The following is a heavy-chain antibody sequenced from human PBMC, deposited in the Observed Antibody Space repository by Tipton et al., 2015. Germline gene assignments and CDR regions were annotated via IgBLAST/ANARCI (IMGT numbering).Heavy chain of an antibody. CDR1: GDSISSSNW. CDR2: IHHGGST. D-gene: IGHD4-11*01. V-gene: IGHV4-4*01. J-gene: IGHJ4*01. CDR3: ARVSEAYSNPRFDY. Sequence: TLSLTCSVSGDSISSSNWWSWVRQPPGKGLEWIGEIHHGGSTNYNPSLKSRVTMSVDTSKNQFSLKLNSVTAADTAMYFCARVSEAYSNPRFDYWGRGTLVTVSS.